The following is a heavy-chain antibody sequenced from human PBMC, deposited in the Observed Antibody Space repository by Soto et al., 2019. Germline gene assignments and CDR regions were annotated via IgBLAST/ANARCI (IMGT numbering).Heavy chain of an antibody. Sequence: PGGSLRLSCAASGFPFSSYCMHWVRQAPGKGLEWVAVISYDGSNKYYADSVKGRFTISRDNSKNTLYLQMNSLRAEDTAVYYCARALWIRTSGDYYFDYWGQGTLVTVSS. CDR2: ISYDGSNK. V-gene: IGHV3-30*03. D-gene: IGHD4-17*01. J-gene: IGHJ4*02. CDR1: GFPFSSYC. CDR3: ARALWIRTSGDYYFDY.